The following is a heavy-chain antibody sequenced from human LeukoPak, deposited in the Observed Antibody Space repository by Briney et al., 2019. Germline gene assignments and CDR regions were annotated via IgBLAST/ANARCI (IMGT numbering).Heavy chain of an antibody. J-gene: IGHJ4*02. CDR2: MSFDGNNK. D-gene: IGHD7-27*01. CDR1: GLSLSSCV. Sequence: GGSLRLSCAASGLSLSSCVMHWVRQAPGKGLEWVAFMSFDGNNKYYADSVKGRFTISRDSSKNTLYLQMNSLRAEDTAVYYCASIPGDWGQGTLVTVSS. V-gene: IGHV3-33*05. CDR3: ASIPGD.